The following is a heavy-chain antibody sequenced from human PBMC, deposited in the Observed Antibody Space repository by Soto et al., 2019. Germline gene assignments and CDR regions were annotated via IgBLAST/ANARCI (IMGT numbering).Heavy chain of an antibody. J-gene: IGHJ6*02. CDR3: ARAHANSYCSSTSCYTANPDYYYYGMDV. V-gene: IGHV1-69*06. CDR1: GGTFSSYA. CDR2: IIPIFGTA. D-gene: IGHD2-2*02. Sequence: SVKVSCKASGGTFSSYAISWVRQAPGQGLEWMGGIIPIFGTANYAQKFQGRVTITADKSTSTAYMELSSLRSEDTAVYYCARAHANSYCSSTSCYTANPDYYYYGMDVWGQGTTVTVSS.